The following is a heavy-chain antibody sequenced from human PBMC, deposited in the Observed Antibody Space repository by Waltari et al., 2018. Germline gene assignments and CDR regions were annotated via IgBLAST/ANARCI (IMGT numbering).Heavy chain of an antibody. V-gene: IGHV1-24*01. Sequence: QVQLIQSGAEVKKPGASVRVSCKLSGYTLTQVSTHWVRQAPGKGLEGMGGFDPEDGERIYAQKFQGRVLMTRDTYTNTAYMEVKSLRSDDTATYYCARERGRILGTTYFFDYWGQGTLVTVSS. CDR1: GYTLTQVS. CDR2: FDPEDGER. CDR3: ARERGRILGTTYFFDY. D-gene: IGHD1-26*01. J-gene: IGHJ4*02.